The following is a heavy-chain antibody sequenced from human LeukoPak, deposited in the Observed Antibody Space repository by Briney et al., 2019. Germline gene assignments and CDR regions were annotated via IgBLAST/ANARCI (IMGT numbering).Heavy chain of an antibody. Sequence: SGTSLRLSCAASGFTFISYAIHWVRQAPGKGLEWVAVISIHGTDTFYADSVKGRFTISRDNSKNTLYLQMSSLRGDDTAVYYCARGEGLRYSSSSYFQHWGQGTLVTVSS. CDR1: GFTFISYA. CDR3: ARGEGLRYSSSSYFQH. D-gene: IGHD6-6*01. J-gene: IGHJ1*01. CDR2: ISIHGTDT. V-gene: IGHV3-30*04.